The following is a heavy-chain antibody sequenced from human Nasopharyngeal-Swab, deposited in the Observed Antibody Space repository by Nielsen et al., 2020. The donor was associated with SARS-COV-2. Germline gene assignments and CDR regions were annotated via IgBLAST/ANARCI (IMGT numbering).Heavy chain of an antibody. CDR3: ARDQYGDYGDY. J-gene: IGHJ4*02. CDR2: IYSGGST. D-gene: IGHD4-17*01. Sequence: VRQAPGKGLEWVSVIYSGGSTYYADSVKGRFTISRDNSKNTLSLQMNSLRAEDTAVYYCARDQYGDYGDYWGQGTLVTVSS. V-gene: IGHV3-53*01.